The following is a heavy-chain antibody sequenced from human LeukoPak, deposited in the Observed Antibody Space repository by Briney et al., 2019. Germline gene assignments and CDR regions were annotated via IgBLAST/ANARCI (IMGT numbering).Heavy chain of an antibody. CDR3: AINTYYYDKGVDY. CDR2: IYHSGST. Sequence: PSKTLSLTCTVSGYSISSGYYWGWIRQPPGKGLEWIGSIYHSGSTNYNPSLKSRVTISVDTSKNQFSLKLSSVTAADTAVYYCAINTYYYDKGVDYWGQGTLVTVSS. J-gene: IGHJ4*02. CDR1: GYSISSGYY. D-gene: IGHD3-22*01. V-gene: IGHV4-38-2*02.